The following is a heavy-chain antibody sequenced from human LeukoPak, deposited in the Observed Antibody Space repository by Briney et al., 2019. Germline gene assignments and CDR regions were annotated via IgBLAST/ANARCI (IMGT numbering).Heavy chain of an antibody. J-gene: IGHJ6*03. CDR2: ISSSGSTI. V-gene: IGHV3-11*04. Sequence: GGSLRLSCAASGFTFSDYYMSWIRQAPGKGLEWVSYISSSGSTIYYADSVKGRFTISRDNAKHSLYLQMNSLRAEDTAVYYCARTSYDSSGYYASDYMDVWGKGTTVTVSS. CDR3: ARTSYDSSGYYASDYMDV. CDR1: GFTFSDYY. D-gene: IGHD3-22*01.